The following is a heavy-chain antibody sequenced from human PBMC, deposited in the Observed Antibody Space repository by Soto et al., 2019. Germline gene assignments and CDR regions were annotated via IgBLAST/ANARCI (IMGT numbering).Heavy chain of an antibody. CDR1: GFNFSTYW. CDR2: INSDGSST. V-gene: IGHV3-74*01. D-gene: IGHD1-1*01. CDR3: VRGGYMHACDI. Sequence: EVQLVESGGGLVQPGGSLRLSCAAAGFNFSTYWMYWVRQAPGKGLVWVAHINSDGSSTNYAEAVKGRFTFSRDNANNTLYLQMNSLRSEDTAVYYCVRGGYMHACDIWGQGTMVTVSS. J-gene: IGHJ3*02.